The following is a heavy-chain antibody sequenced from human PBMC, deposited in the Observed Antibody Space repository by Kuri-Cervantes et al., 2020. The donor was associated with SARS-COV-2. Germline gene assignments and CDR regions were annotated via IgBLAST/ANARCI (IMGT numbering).Heavy chain of an antibody. V-gene: IGHV4-59*12. CDR2: IYYSGST. CDR3: ARAGVRVLIDLYSNPGFDY. Sequence: SETLSLTCTVSGGSISSYYWSWIRQPPGKGLEWIGYIYYSGSTNYNPSLKSRVTISVDTSKNQFSLKLSSVTAADTAVYYCARAGVRVLIDLYSNPGFDYWGQGTLVTVSS. J-gene: IGHJ4*02. CDR1: GGSISSYY. D-gene: IGHD4-11*01.